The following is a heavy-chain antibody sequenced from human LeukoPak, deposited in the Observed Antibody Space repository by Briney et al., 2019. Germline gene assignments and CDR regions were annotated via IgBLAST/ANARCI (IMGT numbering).Heavy chain of an antibody. CDR3: AWGGTIFRLVIIQGYYYYMDV. CDR1: GFTFSSYA. V-gene: IGHV3-23*01. D-gene: IGHD3-3*01. J-gene: IGHJ6*03. CDR2: ISGSGGST. Sequence: PGGSLRLSCAASGFTFSSYAMSWVRQAPGKGLEWVSAISGSGGSTYYADSVKGRFTISRDNSKNTLYLQMNSLRAEDTAVYYRAWGGTIFRLVIIQGYYYYMDVWGKGTTVTVSS.